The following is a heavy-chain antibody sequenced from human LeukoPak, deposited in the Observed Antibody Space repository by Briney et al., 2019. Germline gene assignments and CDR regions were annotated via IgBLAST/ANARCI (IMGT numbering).Heavy chain of an antibody. D-gene: IGHD2-2*01. CDR2: IIPIFGTA. Sequence: SVKVSCKASGGTFSSYAISWVRQAPGQGLEWMGGIIPIFGTANYAQKFQGRVTITADEPTSTAYMELSSLRSEDTAVYYCARETRTMPAHSYYMDVWGKGTTVTVSS. CDR1: GGTFSSYA. V-gene: IGHV1-69*01. J-gene: IGHJ6*03. CDR3: ARETRTMPAHSYYMDV.